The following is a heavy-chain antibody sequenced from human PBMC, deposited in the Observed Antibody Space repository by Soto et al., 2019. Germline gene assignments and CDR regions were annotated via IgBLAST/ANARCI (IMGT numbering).Heavy chain of an antibody. V-gene: IGHV4-39*01. J-gene: IGHJ6*02. D-gene: IGHD2-15*01. CDR3: ARHPGYCSGGSCNAQYTLDV. CDR2: LYSSRDT. CDR1: GGSISSNSYS. Sequence: SETLSLTCSVSGGSISSNSYSWGWIRQPPGKGLEWIGTLYSSRDTYYNPSLKSRVTISADTSQNQFSLDLTSVTATDTAVYFCARHPGYCSGGSCNAQYTLDVWGQGTTVT.